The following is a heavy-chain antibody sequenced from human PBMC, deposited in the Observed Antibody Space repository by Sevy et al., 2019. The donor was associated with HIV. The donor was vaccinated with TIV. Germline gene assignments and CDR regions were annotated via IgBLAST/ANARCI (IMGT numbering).Heavy chain of an antibody. CDR2: IRPDGTET. V-gene: IGHV3-7*03. CDR1: GIILSNYW. J-gene: IGHJ4*02. Sequence: GGSLRLSCVASGIILSNYWMSWVRQAPGKGLEWVANIRPDGTETNYVNSVKGRFTISRDNAKNTLYLQMNRLTAEDTATYYCGTYSSRTGTFDYWGQGTLVTVSS. CDR3: GTYSSRTGTFDY. D-gene: IGHD4-4*01.